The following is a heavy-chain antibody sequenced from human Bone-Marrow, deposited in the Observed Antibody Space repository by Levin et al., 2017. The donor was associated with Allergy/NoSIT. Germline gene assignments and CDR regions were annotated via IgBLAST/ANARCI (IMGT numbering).Heavy chain of an antibody. Sequence: GGSLRLSCKGSGYSFTSYWIGWVRQMPGKGLEWMGIIYPGDSDTRYSPSFQGQVTISADKSISTAYLQWSSLKASDTAMYYCARSPAVAAHFDYWGQGTLVTVSS. CDR3: ARSPAVAAHFDY. CDR2: IYPGDSDT. D-gene: IGHD6-19*01. J-gene: IGHJ4*02. V-gene: IGHV5-51*01. CDR1: GYSFTSYW.